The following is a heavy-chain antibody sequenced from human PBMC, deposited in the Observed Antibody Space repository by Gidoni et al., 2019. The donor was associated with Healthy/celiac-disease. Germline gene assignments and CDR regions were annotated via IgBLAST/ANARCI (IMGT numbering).Heavy chain of an antibody. CDR2: ISSSSSYI. CDR1: AFTFGSYS. Sequence: EVQLVESGGGLVKPGGSLRLSCAASAFTFGSYSVNWVRQAPGKGLGWVSSISSSSSYIYYADSVKGRFTISRDNAKNSLYLQMNSLRAEDTAVYYCARDDSDRGYSYGYSYYYGMDVWGQGTTVTVSS. CDR3: ARDDSDRGYSYGYSYYYGMDV. D-gene: IGHD5-18*01. V-gene: IGHV3-21*01. J-gene: IGHJ6*02.